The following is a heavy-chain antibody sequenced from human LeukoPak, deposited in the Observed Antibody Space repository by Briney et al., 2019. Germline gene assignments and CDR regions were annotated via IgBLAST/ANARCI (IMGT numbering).Heavy chain of an antibody. D-gene: IGHD2-2*02. CDR3: ATLRTYCSSTSCYSWFDP. V-gene: IGHV1-18*01. J-gene: IGHJ5*02. CDR1: GYTFISYG. CDR2: ISAYNGNT. Sequence: ASVKVSCKASGYTFISYGISWVRQAPGQGLEWMGWISAYNGNTNYAQKLQGRVTMTTDTSTSTAYMELRSLRSDDTAVYYCATLRTYCSSTSCYSWFDPWGQGTLVTVSS.